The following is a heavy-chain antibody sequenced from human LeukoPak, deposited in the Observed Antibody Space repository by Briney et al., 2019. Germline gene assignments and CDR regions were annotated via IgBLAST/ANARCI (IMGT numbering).Heavy chain of an antibody. Sequence: GGSLRLSCTASGFIFSHYGMHWVRQAPGKGLEWVAVIQNDASTRNYVDSVKGRFTISRDNSENTVFLQMDSLRVEDTAMYYCARELSQIVWGGLDYGGQGTLVSVSS. CDR2: IQNDASTR. CDR1: GFIFSHYG. CDR3: ARELSQIVWGGLDY. J-gene: IGHJ4*02. D-gene: IGHD2-21*01. V-gene: IGHV3-33*05.